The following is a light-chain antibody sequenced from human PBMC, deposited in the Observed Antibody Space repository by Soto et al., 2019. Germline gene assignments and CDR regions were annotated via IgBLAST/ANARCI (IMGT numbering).Light chain of an antibody. CDR3: QQYNNWPPRT. Sequence: EIVMTHSPASLSVSPGETATLSCRASQSISNSLAWYQQKPGQAPSLLIYGASTRATVIPARFSGSGSGTEFTLTISSLQSEDSALYYCQQYNNWPPRTFGQGTKLEIK. V-gene: IGKV3-15*01. CDR1: QSISNS. CDR2: GAS. J-gene: IGKJ2*01.